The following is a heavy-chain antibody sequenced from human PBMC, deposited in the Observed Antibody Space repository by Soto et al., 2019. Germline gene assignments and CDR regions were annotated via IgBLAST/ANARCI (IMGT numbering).Heavy chain of an antibody. V-gene: IGHV4-39*07. Sequence: PSETLSLTCTVSGGSISSSSYYWGWIRQPPGKGLEWIGSIYYSGSTNYNPSLKSRVTISVDTSKNQFSLKLSSVTAADTAVYYCARGSGGVGIDYWGQGTLVTV. D-gene: IGHD2-8*02. CDR2: IYYSGST. CDR1: GGSISSSSYY. J-gene: IGHJ4*02. CDR3: ARGSGGVGIDY.